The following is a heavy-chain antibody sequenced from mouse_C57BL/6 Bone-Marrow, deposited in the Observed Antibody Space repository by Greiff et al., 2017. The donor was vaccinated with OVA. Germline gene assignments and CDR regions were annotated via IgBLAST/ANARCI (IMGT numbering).Heavy chain of an antibody. Sequence: VQLQQPGAELVMPGASVKLSCKASGYTFTSYWMHWVKQRPGQGLEWIGEIDPSDSYTNYNQKFKGKSTLTVDKPSSTAYMQLSSLTSEDSAVYYCARGFTTYWYFDVWGTGTTVTVSS. V-gene: IGHV1-69*01. CDR1: GYTFTSYW. CDR3: ARGFTTYWYFDV. CDR2: IDPSDSYT. J-gene: IGHJ1*03. D-gene: IGHD1-1*01.